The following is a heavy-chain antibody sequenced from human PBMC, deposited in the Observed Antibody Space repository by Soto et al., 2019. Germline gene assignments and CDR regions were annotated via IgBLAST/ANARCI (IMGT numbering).Heavy chain of an antibody. Sequence: SVKVSCKASGGTFSSYAISWVRQAPGQGLEWMGGIIPIFGTANYAQKFQGRVTITAGESTSTAYMELSSLRSEDTAVYYCALKLFYDSSGYYPGAFDIRGQGTMVTVSS. CDR2: IIPIFGTA. D-gene: IGHD3-22*01. CDR3: ALKLFYDSSGYYPGAFDI. J-gene: IGHJ3*02. CDR1: GGTFSSYA. V-gene: IGHV1-69*13.